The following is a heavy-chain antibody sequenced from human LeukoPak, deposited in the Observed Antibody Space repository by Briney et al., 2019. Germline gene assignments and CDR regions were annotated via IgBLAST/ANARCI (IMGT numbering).Heavy chain of an antibody. D-gene: IGHD3-3*01. Sequence: SQTLSLTCTVSGGSLSNYYWSWIRQPPGKGLEWIGFIYYSGSTNYNPSLKSRVTISVDTSKNQFSLKLSSVTAADTAVYYCARGYDFWSGYYPGYWGQGTLVTVSS. CDR2: IYYSGST. CDR3: ARGYDFWSGYYPGY. CDR1: GGSLSNYY. V-gene: IGHV4-59*01. J-gene: IGHJ4*02.